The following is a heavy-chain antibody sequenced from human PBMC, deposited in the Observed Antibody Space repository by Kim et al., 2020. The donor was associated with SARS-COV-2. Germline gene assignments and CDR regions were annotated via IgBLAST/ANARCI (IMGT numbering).Heavy chain of an antibody. CDR2: ISYDGSNK. V-gene: IGHV3-33*05. CDR3: ARNRRMRQWLVVDY. J-gene: IGHJ4*02. CDR1: GFTFSSYG. Sequence: GGSLRLSCAASGFTFSSYGMHWVRQAPGKGLEWVAVISYDGSNKYYADSVKGRFTISRDNSKNTLYLQMNSLRAEDTAVYYCARNRRMRQWLVVDYWGQG. D-gene: IGHD6-19*01.